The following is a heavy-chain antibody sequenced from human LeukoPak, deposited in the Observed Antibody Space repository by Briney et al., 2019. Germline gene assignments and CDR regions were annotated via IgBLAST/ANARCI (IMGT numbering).Heavy chain of an antibody. V-gene: IGHV3-48*02. Sequence: GGSLRPSCAASGFTFSSYAMSWVRQAPGKGLEWISYITTTGTTIYADSVKGRFVISRDNAKSSLYLQMDSQRDEDTAVYYCARVWQDYSGVDYWGQGALVTVAS. CDR1: GFTFSSYA. J-gene: IGHJ4*02. CDR3: ARVWQDYSGVDY. CDR2: ITTTGTT. D-gene: IGHD2-21*01.